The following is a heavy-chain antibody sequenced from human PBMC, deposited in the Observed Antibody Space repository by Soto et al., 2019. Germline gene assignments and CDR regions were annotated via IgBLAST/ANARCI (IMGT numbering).Heavy chain of an antibody. CDR2: IYYSGST. Sequence: PPETLSLTCAVSGGSISSSSYYWGWIRQPPGKGLEWIGSIYYSGSTYYNPSLKSRVTISVDTSKNQFSLKLSSVTAADTAVYYCARHSREYYDILTGENWFDPWGQGTLVTVSS. D-gene: IGHD3-9*01. V-gene: IGHV4-39*01. CDR3: ARHSREYYDILTGENWFDP. CDR1: GGSISSSSYY. J-gene: IGHJ5*02.